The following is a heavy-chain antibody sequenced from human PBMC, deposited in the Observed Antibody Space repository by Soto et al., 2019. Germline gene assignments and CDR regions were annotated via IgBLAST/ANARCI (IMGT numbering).Heavy chain of an antibody. CDR1: GYTSTSYG. Sequence: GASVKVSCKASGYTSTSYGISWVRQAPGQGLEWMGWISAYNGNTNYAQKLQGRVTMTTDTSTSTAYMELRSLRSDDTAVYYCARGSPRRAMDAFDIWGQGTMVTVSS. J-gene: IGHJ3*02. CDR2: ISAYNGNT. V-gene: IGHV1-18*04. CDR3: ARGSPRRAMDAFDI.